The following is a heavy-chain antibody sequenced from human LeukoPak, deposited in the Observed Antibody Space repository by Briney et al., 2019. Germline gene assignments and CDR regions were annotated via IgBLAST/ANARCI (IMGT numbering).Heavy chain of an antibody. CDR1: GGSISSYY. J-gene: IGHJ6*02. Sequence: SETLSLTCTVSGGSISSYYWSWIRQPPGKGLGWIGYIYYSGSTNYNPSLKSRVTISVDTSKNQFSLKLSSVTAADTAVYYCARDRNTGTEGGRDYYGMDVWGQGTTVTVSS. CDR3: ARDRNTGTEGGRDYYGMDV. V-gene: IGHV4-59*01. CDR2: IYYSGST. D-gene: IGHD1-1*01.